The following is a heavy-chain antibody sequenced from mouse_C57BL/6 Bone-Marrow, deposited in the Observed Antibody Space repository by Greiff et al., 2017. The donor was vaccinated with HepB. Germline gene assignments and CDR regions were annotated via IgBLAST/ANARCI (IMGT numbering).Heavy chain of an antibody. V-gene: IGHV5-4*01. J-gene: IGHJ2*01. CDR3: ARVYGSSLYYFDY. D-gene: IGHD1-1*01. CDR1: GFTFSSYA. CDR2: ISDGGSYT. Sequence: DVHLVESGGGLVKPGGSLKLSCAASGFTFSSYAMSWVRQTPEKRLEWVATISDGGSYTYYPDNVKGRFTISRDNAKNNLYLQMSHLKSEDTAMYYCARVYGSSLYYFDYWGQGTTLTVSS.